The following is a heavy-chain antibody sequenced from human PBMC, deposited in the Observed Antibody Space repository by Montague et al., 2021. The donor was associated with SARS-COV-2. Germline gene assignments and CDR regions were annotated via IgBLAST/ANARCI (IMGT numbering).Heavy chain of an antibody. D-gene: IGHD3-10*01. J-gene: IGHJ4*02. V-gene: IGHV4-59*01. CDR1: GGSISSYY. CDR3: ATTPGRFGEFHFDY. CDR2: IHSSGST. Sequence: SETLSLTCTVSGGSISSYYWNWIRKPPGKGLEWLGYIHSSGSTNYNPSLKSRVTISVDTSKSQFSLKLGSVTAADTAVYYCATTPGRFGEFHFDYWGQGTLVTVSS.